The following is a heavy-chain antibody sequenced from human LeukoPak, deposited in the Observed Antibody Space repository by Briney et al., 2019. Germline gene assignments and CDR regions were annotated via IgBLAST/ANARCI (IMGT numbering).Heavy chain of an antibody. CDR2: IIPIFGTA. J-gene: IGHJ4*02. V-gene: IGHV1-69*06. Sequence: ASVKVSCKASGGTFSSYAISWVRQAPGHGLEWMGGIIPIFGTANYAQKFQGRVTITADKSTSTAYMELSSLRSENTAVYYCAREVSSWYSGSDTPFDYWGQGTLVTVSS. CDR1: GGTFSSYA. D-gene: IGHD6-13*01. CDR3: AREVSSWYSGSDTPFDY.